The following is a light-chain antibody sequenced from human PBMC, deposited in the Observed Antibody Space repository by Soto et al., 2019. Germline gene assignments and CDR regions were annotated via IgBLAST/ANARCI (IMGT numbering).Light chain of an antibody. CDR2: GAS. Sequence: EIVMTQSPATLSVSPGERATLSCRASQSVSSNLAWYQQKPGQAPRLLIYGASTMATGIPARFSGSGSGTEFTLTIRGLEPEDSGIYHCHQHGGSPETFGQGTKLEIK. V-gene: IGKV3-15*01. CDR1: QSVSSN. CDR3: HQHGGSPET. J-gene: IGKJ1*01.